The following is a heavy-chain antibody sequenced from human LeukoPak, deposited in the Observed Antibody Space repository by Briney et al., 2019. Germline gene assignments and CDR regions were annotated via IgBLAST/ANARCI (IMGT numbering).Heavy chain of an antibody. V-gene: IGHV4-31*03. Sequence: SQTLSLTCTVSGGSISSGGYYWSWIRQHPGKGREWIGYIYDSGSTYYNPSLKSRVTISVDTSKNQFFLKLSSVTAADTAVYDCAKEPYYGRDVWGQGTTVTVSS. CDR2: IYDSGST. CDR1: GGSISSGGYY. CDR3: AKEPYYGRDV. J-gene: IGHJ6*02.